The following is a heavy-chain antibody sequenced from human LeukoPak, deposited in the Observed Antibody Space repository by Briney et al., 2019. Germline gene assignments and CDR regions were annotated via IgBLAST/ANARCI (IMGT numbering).Heavy chain of an antibody. D-gene: IGHD3-3*01. J-gene: IGHJ4*02. Sequence: SETLSLTCTVSGGSISSSSYYWGWIRQPPGKGLEWIGSIYYSGSTYYNPSLKSRVTISVDTSKNQFSLKLSSVTAADTAVYYCARSYYDFWSGSRPYYFDYWGQGTLVTVSS. CDR3: ARSYYDFWSGSRPYYFDY. V-gene: IGHV4-39*07. CDR2: IYYSGST. CDR1: GGSISSSSYY.